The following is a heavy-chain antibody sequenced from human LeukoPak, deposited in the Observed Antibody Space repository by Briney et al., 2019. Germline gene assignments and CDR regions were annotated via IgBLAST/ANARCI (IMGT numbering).Heavy chain of an antibody. V-gene: IGHV3-74*01. CDR1: GFTFSSYW. Sequence: GGSLRLSCAASGFTFSSYWMHWVRQAPGKGLVWVSRINSDGSSATYADSVKGRFTISRDDAQNTLYLQINNLGAEDTAVYYCARASGTDSRGYVQIDCWGQGTLVTVSS. CDR3: ARASGTDSRGYVQIDC. J-gene: IGHJ4*02. D-gene: IGHD3-22*01. CDR2: INSDGSSA.